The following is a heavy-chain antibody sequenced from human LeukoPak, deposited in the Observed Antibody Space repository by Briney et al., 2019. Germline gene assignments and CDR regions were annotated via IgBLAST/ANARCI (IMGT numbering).Heavy chain of an antibody. CDR3: ARADSSSSRLDC. CDR2: INSKSRYI. Sequence: PGRSLRLSCAASGFTFDDYAMHWVRQAPGKGLEWVSSINSKSRYIYYADSLKGRFTISRDNGKNSVYLQMNSLRAEDTAVYFCARADSSSSRLDCWGQGTLVTVSS. D-gene: IGHD6-6*01. CDR1: GFTFDDYA. J-gene: IGHJ4*02. V-gene: IGHV3-21*01.